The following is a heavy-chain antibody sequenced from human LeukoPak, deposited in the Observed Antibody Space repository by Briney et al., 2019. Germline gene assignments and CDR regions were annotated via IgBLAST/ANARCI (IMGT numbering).Heavy chain of an antibody. J-gene: IGHJ6*04. CDR3: ARGYGSETRLNYYYYGMDV. CDR2: INAGNGNT. CDR1: GYTFTSYA. D-gene: IGHD6-25*01. Sequence: ASVKVSCKASGYTFTSYAMHWVRQAPGQRLEWMGWINAGNGNTKYSQKFQGRVTITRDTSASTAYMEPSSLRSEDTAVYYCARGYGSETRLNYYYYGMDVGGKGTTVTVSS. V-gene: IGHV1-3*01.